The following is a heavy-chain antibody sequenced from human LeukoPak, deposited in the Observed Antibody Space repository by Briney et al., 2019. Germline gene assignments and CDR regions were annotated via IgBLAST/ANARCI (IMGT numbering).Heavy chain of an antibody. CDR1: GFTFSTYS. CDR2: ITGSSSTK. CDR3: ARKGWYSDL. V-gene: IGHV3-48*04. Sequence: GGSLRLSCAASGFTFSTYSMNWVRQAPGKGLEWVSYITGSSSTKYYADSVKGRFTISRDNAKNSHYLQMNSLRAEDTAVYYCARKGWYSDLWGRGTLVSVSS. J-gene: IGHJ2*01.